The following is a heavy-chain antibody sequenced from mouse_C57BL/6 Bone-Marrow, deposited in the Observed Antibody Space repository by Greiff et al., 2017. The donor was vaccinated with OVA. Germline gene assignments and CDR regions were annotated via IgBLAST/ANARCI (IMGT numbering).Heavy chain of an antibody. CDR3: ARESGSNHAY. V-gene: IGHV5-4*01. J-gene: IGHJ3*01. CDR2: ISDGGSYT. Sequence: EVQLMASGGGLVKPGGSLKLSCAASGFTFSSYAMSWVRQTPEKRLEWVATISDGGSYTYYPANVKGRFTISRDNAKNNLYLQMSHLKSEDTAMYYCARESGSNHAYWGQGTLVTVSA. CDR1: GFTFSSYA. D-gene: IGHD1-1*01.